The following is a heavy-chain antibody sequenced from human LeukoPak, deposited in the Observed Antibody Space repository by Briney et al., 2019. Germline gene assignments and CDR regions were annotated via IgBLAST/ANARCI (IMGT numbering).Heavy chain of an antibody. J-gene: IGHJ5*02. V-gene: IGHV5-51*01. CDR1: GYSFTSYW. D-gene: IGHD5-18*01. CDR2: IYPGDSDT. Sequence: GESLKISCKGSGYSFTSYWIGWVRQIPGKGLECMGIIYPGDSDTRYSPSFQGQVTISADKSISTAYLQWSSLKASDTAMYYCARLERGYSYGLNWFDPWGQGTLVTVSS. CDR3: ARLERGYSYGLNWFDP.